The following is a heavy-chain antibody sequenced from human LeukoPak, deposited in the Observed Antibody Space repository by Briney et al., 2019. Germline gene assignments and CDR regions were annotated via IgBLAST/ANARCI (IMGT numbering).Heavy chain of an antibody. D-gene: IGHD3-16*01. J-gene: IGHJ4*02. Sequence: PGGSLRLSCEVSGLTFSTYWMTWVRQAPGKGLEWVASINQNGREKYYMDSVKGRFTISRDNAKDSLYLQMNSLRDEDTAVYYCARSLGDDWGQGTLVTVSS. V-gene: IGHV3-7*01. CDR3: ARSLGDD. CDR2: INQNGREK. CDR1: GLTFSTYW.